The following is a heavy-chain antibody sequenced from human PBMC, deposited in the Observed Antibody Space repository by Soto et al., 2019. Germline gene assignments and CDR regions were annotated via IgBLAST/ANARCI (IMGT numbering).Heavy chain of an antibody. D-gene: IGHD1-7*01. CDR2: MNPNSGNT. Sequence: ASVKVSCKASGYTFTSYDINWVRQATGQGLEWMGWMNPNSGNTGYARKFQGRVTMTRNTSISTAYMELSSLRSEDTAVYYCARGRLTGTTYLDYYYGMDVWGQGTTVTVSS. CDR1: GYTFTSYD. J-gene: IGHJ6*02. CDR3: ARGRLTGTTYLDYYYGMDV. V-gene: IGHV1-8*01.